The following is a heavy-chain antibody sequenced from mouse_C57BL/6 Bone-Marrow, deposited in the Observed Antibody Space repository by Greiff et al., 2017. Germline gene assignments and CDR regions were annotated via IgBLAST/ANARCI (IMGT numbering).Heavy chain of an antibody. CDR1: GYTFTSYW. J-gene: IGHJ2*01. D-gene: IGHD1-2*01. CDR3: ARERGYYGLFDY. CDR2: IDPSDSYT. V-gene: IGHV1-69*01. Sequence: QVQLQQPGAELVMPGASVKLSCKASGYTFTSYWMHWVKQRPGQGLEWIGEIDPSDSYTNYNQKFQGKSTLTVDKSSSTAYMQLSSLTSEDSAVYYCARERGYYGLFDYWGQGTTLTVSS.